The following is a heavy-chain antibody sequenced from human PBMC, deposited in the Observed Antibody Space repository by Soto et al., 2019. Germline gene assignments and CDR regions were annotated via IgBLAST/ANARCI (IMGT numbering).Heavy chain of an antibody. Sequence: EVQLVESGGGLVQPGGSLRLSCAASGFTFSDHYMDWVRQAPGKGLEWVGRTRNKANSYTTEYAASVKGRFTISRDDSKNSLYLHMNSLKTEDTAVYYCARLRSFDDWGQGTLVTVSS. CDR2: TRNKANSYTT. J-gene: IGHJ4*02. CDR1: GFTFSDHY. V-gene: IGHV3-72*01. CDR3: ARLRSFDD.